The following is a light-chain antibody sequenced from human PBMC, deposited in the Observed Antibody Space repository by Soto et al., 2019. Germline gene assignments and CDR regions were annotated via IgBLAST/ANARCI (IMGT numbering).Light chain of an antibody. Sequence: QSALTQPASVSGSPGQSITISCTGTSSDVGGYNYVSWYQQYPGTAPKLMIYDVSNRPSGVSNRFSGSKSGNTASLTISGLQAEDEADYYCGSYTNSNTIVFGSRTKLTVL. CDR1: SSDVGGYNY. CDR3: GSYTNSNTIV. CDR2: DVS. V-gene: IGLV2-14*01. J-gene: IGLJ1*01.